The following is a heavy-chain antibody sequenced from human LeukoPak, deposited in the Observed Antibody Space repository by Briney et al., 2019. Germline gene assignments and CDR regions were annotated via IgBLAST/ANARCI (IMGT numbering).Heavy chain of an antibody. CDR2: IKQYGSEK. CDR3: ARDDIVLMVYAHYYYYYGMDV. V-gene: IGHV3-7*01. D-gene: IGHD2-8*01. CDR1: GFTFSSYS. J-gene: IGHJ6*02. Sequence: GSLRLSCAASGFTFSSYSMNWVRQAPGKGLEWVANIKQYGSEKYYVDSVKGRFTISRDNAKNSLYLQMNSLRAEDTAVYYCARDDIVLMVYAHYYYYYGMDVWGQGTTVTVSS.